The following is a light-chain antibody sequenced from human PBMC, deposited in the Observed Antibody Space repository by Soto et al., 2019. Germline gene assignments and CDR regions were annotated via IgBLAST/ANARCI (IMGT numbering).Light chain of an antibody. J-gene: IGLJ1*01. CDR2: GNT. CDR1: SSNIGAGYD. CDR3: SSYTSSSTV. Sequence: QSVLTQPPSVSGAPGQRVTISCSGSSSNIGAGYDVHWYQQLPGTAPKLLIYGNTTRPSGVPDRFSGSKSGTSASLAITGLQAEHEADYYCSSYTSSSTVFGTGTKLTVL. V-gene: IGLV1-40*01.